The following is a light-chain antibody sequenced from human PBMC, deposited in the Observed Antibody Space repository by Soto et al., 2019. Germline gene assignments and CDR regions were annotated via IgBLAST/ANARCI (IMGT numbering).Light chain of an antibody. CDR2: EVS. J-gene: IGLJ2*01. CDR1: SSDVWSYNL. Sequence: QAVLTQPASVSGSPEQSITISCTGTSSDVWSYNLVSWYQQHLGKVPTLMIYEVSKRPSGVSNRFSGSKFGNTASLTISGLQAEEEADYYCCSYAGSGIVIFGGGTKLTVL. CDR3: CSYAGSGIVI. V-gene: IGLV2-23*02.